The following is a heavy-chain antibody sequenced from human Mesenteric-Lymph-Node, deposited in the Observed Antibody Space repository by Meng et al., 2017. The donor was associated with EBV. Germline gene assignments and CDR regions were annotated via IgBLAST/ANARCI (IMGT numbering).Heavy chain of an antibody. D-gene: IGHD6-13*01. Sequence: QDQLVQSGAEVKKPGASVKVSCKASGYTFNTYAIHWVRQAPGQRLEWMGWINAANGITKYSQRFQGRVSLTRDTSANTAYMELSSLTSEDSAVYYCARRYRSSWDYIDYWGQGILVTVSS. J-gene: IGHJ4*02. CDR3: ARRYRSSWDYIDY. CDR2: INAANGIT. CDR1: GYTFNTYA. V-gene: IGHV1-3*01.